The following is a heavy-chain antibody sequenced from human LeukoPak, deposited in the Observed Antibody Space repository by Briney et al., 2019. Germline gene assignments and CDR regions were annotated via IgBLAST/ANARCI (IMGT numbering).Heavy chain of an antibody. J-gene: IGHJ4*02. CDR1: GFIFSDYS. V-gene: IGHV3-48*04. CDR3: ARLAGIPMIRGDLYYFDY. Sequence: PGGSLRLSCAVSGFIFSDYSMTWVRQAPGEGLEWVSYISRSSRTIEYADSVRGRFTTTRDSATNSLYLQMSSLRADDTAFYYCARLAGIPMIRGDLYYFDYWGQGALVTVSS. CDR2: ISRSSRTI. D-gene: IGHD3-10*01.